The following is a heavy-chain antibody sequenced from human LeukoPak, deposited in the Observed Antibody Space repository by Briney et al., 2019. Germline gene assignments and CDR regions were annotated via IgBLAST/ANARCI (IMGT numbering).Heavy chain of an antibody. D-gene: IGHD2-8*01. CDR3: ARPRWGGGYADY. V-gene: IGHV4-39*01. Sequence: SETLSLTCTVAGGSISSSSYYWGWIRQPPGKGLEWIGSIYYSGSTYYNPSLKSRVTISVDTSKNQFSLKLSSVTAADTAVYYCARPRWGGGYADYWGQGTLVTVSS. CDR2: IYYSGST. J-gene: IGHJ4*02. CDR1: GGSISSSSYY.